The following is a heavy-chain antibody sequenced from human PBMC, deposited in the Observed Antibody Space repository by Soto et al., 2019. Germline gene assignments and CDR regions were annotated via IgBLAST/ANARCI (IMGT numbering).Heavy chain of an antibody. CDR3: ARAVPRYSRGFDYYYGMDV. D-gene: IGHD6-13*01. J-gene: IGHJ6*02. CDR2: INHSGST. V-gene: IGHV4-34*01. Sequence: QVQLQQWGAGLLKPSETLSLTCAVYGGSFSGYYWSWIRQPPGQGLEWIGEINHSGSTNYNPSLKSRVTISVDTSKNQFSLKLSSVTAADTAVYYCARAVPRYSRGFDYYYGMDVWGQGTTVTVSS. CDR1: GGSFSGYY.